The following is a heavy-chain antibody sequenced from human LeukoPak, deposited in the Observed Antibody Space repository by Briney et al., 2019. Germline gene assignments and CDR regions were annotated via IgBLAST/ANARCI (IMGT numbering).Heavy chain of an antibody. V-gene: IGHV3-74*01. CDR1: GFTFSSYW. CDR3: ARGDSGYSGSYFDY. J-gene: IGHJ4*02. D-gene: IGHD1-26*01. Sequence: GGSLRLSCAASGFTFSSYWMHWVRQAPGKGLVWVSRINSDGSSTSYADSVKGRFTISRDNAKNSLYLQMNSLRAEDTAVYYCARGDSGYSGSYFDYWGQGTLVTVSS. CDR2: INSDGSST.